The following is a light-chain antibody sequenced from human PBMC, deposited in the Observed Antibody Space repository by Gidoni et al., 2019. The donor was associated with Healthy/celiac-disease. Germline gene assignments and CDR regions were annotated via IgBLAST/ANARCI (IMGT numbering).Light chain of an antibody. CDR1: SSNIGSNT. CDR3: AAWDDSLNGPV. J-gene: IGLJ2*01. Sequence: QSVLTQPPSASGTPGQRVTISGSGSSSNIGSNTVNWYQQLPGTAPKLLIYRNNQRPSGVPDRFSGSKSGTSASLAISGLQSEDEADYYCAAWDDSLNGPVFGGGTKLTVL. V-gene: IGLV1-44*01. CDR2: RNN.